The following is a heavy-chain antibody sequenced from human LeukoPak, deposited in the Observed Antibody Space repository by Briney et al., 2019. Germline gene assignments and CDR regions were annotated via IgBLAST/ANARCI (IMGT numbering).Heavy chain of an antibody. Sequence: ASVKVSCKASEYTFTDYYLHWVRQASGQGLEWMGWIHPNSGATTYAQKFQGRVSVTRDTSINTVFMELSRLTFDDTAVYYCSREDFWGQGTLVTVSS. J-gene: IGHJ4*02. CDR1: EYTFTDYY. CDR2: IHPNSGAT. V-gene: IGHV1-2*02. CDR3: SREDF.